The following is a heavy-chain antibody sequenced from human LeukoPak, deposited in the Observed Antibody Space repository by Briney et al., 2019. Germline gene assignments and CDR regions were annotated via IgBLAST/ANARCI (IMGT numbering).Heavy chain of an antibody. Sequence: GGSLRLSCAASGFTFSSYSMNWVRQAPGKGLEWVSSISSSSSYIYYADSVKGRFTISRDNAKNSLYLQMNSLRAEDTAVYYCARGGGSYDFGYDYWGQGTLVTVSS. J-gene: IGHJ4*02. CDR1: GFTFSSYS. V-gene: IGHV3-21*01. D-gene: IGHD1-26*01. CDR3: ARGGGSYDFGYDY. CDR2: ISSSSSYI.